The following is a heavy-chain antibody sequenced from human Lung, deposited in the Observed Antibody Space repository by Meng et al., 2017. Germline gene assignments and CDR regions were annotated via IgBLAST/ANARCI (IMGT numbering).Heavy chain of an antibody. J-gene: IGHJ4*02. V-gene: IGHV1-2*06. CDR2: INPKSGDT. CDR1: GYNFPDYY. Sequence: QVQLVQSAAEVKTPGASVKVSCKPSGYNFPDYYSHWVRRAPGQGLEWMGRINPKSGDTHYAQKLQARVTMTGDTSISTAYMELSGLRSDDTALYYCARDEDISAAGKLFGDYWGQGTLVTVSS. CDR3: ARDEDISAAGKLFGDY. D-gene: IGHD6-13*01.